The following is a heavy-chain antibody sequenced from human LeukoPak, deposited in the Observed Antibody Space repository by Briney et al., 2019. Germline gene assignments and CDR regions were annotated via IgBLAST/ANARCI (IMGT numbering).Heavy chain of an antibody. J-gene: IGHJ4*02. Sequence: GRSLRLSCAASGFTFDDYAMHWVRQAPGKGLEWVSGISWNSGSIGYADSVEGRFTISRDNAKNSLYLQMNSPRAEDTALYYCATSAYVYGYFDYWGQGTLVTVSS. CDR3: ATSAYVYGYFDY. D-gene: IGHD3-10*01. CDR1: GFTFDDYA. CDR2: ISWNSGSI. V-gene: IGHV3-9*01.